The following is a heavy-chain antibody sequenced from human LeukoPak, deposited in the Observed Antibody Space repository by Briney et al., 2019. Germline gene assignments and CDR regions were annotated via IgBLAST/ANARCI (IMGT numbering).Heavy chain of an antibody. V-gene: IGHV3-30*02. CDR3: AKDGIVGDYHYYMDV. D-gene: IGHD1-26*01. J-gene: IGHJ6*03. CDR2: IQNDGTKE. Sequence: GGSLRLSCAASGFTFSRYGMHWVRQAPGKGLEWVAFIQNDGTKESSADSVKGRFTISRDNSKNTLYLQMNSLRIEDTAVYYCAKDGIVGDYHYYMDVWGKGTTVTVPS. CDR1: GFTFSRYG.